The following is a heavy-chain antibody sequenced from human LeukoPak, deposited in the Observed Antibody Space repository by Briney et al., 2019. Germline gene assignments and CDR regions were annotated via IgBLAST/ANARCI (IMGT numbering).Heavy chain of an antibody. Sequence: GASVKVSCKASGYTFTGYYMHWVRQAPGQGLEWMGWINPNSGGTNYAQKFQGRVTMTRDMSTSTVYMELSSLRSEDTAVYYCARGPGEGGSSGYYYGKPEDPAEYYFDYWGQGTLVTVSS. V-gene: IGHV1-2*02. D-gene: IGHD3-22*01. CDR3: ARGPGEGGSSGYYYGKPEDPAEYYFDY. CDR2: INPNSGGT. J-gene: IGHJ4*02. CDR1: GYTFTGYY.